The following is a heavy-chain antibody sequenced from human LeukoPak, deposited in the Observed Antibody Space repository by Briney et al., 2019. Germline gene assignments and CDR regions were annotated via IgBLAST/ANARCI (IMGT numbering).Heavy chain of an antibody. CDR2: IRYDLINK. CDR1: EFTYTTYG. J-gene: IGHJ4*02. CDR3: AKYVRRFYDWVVFDY. Sequence: GGSLRLSCAASEFTYTTYGIHWVRQTPGRALEWVAFIRYDLINKYYADSVKGRFTISRDNSTNTFFLHMSGLRVEDTAVYYCAKYVRRFYDWVVFDYWDQGTVVTVSS. D-gene: IGHD3-9*01. V-gene: IGHV3-30*02.